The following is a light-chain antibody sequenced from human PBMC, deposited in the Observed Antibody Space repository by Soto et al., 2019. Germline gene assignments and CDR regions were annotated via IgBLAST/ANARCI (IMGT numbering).Light chain of an antibody. Sequence: QSALTQPASVSGSPGQSITISCTGTSSDVGSYNLVSWYQQHPGKAPKLMIYEGSKRPSGVSNRFSGSKSGNTASLTISGLQAEDEADYYCCSYGGSSTFDVVFGGGTKLT. J-gene: IGLJ2*01. V-gene: IGLV2-23*03. CDR3: CSYGGSSTFDVV. CDR1: SSDVGSYNL. CDR2: EGS.